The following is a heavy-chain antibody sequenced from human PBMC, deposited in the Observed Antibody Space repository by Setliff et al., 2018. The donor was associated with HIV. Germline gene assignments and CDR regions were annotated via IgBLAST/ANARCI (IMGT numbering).Heavy chain of an antibody. CDR3: ARFPVLGGMDV. CDR2: INPNSGNT. CDR1: GYTFTSYH. J-gene: IGHJ6*02. V-gene: IGHV1-8*01. D-gene: IGHD1-20*01. Sequence: ASVKVSCKASGYTFTSYHIHWVRQAPGQGLEWMGRINPNSGNTGYAQKFQGRVTMTRNTSISIAYMELSSLRSEDTAVYYCARFPVLGGMDVWGQGTTVTVSS.